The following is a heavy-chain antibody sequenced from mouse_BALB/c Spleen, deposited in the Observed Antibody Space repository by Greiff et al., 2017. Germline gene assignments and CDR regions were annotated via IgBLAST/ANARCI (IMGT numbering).Heavy chain of an antibody. CDR3: ARRLYGYDDY. V-gene: IGHV1-7*01. Sequence: VKLMESGAELAKPGASVKMSCKASGYTFTSYWMHWVKQRPGQGLEWIGYINPSTGYTEYNQKFKDKATLTADKSSSTAYMQLSSLTSEDSAVYYCARRLYGYDDYWGQGTTLTVSS. CDR2: INPSTGYT. D-gene: IGHD2-2*01. CDR1: GYTFTSYW. J-gene: IGHJ2*01.